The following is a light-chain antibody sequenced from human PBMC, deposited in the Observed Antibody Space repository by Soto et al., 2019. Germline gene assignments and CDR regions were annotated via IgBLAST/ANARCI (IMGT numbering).Light chain of an antibody. J-gene: IGLJ3*02. Sequence: QAVVTQEPSLTVSPGGTVTLTCGSSSGAVTRGHFPYWFQQKPGQAPMTLIYDTASKHSWTPARFSGSLLGGKAALTLAGAETDDEANYYCLLSYSGTNWVFGGGTKVTVL. V-gene: IGLV7-46*01. CDR1: SGAVTRGHF. CDR3: LLSYSGTNWV. CDR2: DTA.